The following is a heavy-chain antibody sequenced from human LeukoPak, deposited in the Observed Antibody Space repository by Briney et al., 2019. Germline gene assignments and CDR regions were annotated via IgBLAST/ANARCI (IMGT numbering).Heavy chain of an antibody. CDR1: GFTFSSYA. Sequence: PGGSLRLSCAASGFTFSSYAMYWVRQAPGKGLEWVAVISYDGSNKYYADSVKGRFTISRDNSKNTLYLQMNSLRAEDTAVYYCARSVIPYNWNDAPGYWGQGTLVTVSS. V-gene: IGHV3-30-3*01. D-gene: IGHD1-20*01. CDR3: ARSVIPYNWNDAPGY. J-gene: IGHJ4*02. CDR2: ISYDGSNK.